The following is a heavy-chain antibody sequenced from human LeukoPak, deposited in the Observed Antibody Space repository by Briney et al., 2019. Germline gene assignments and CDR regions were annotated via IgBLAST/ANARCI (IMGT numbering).Heavy chain of an antibody. CDR3: ARQGRSHYYFDY. V-gene: IGHV4-38-2*01. D-gene: IGHD6-13*01. CDR2: IYHSGST. J-gene: IGHJ4*02. Sequence: SQTLSLTCAVSGYSISSGYYWGWIRQPPGKGLEWIGSIYHSGSTYYNPSLKSRVTISVDTSKNQFSLKLSSVTAADTAVYYCARQGRSHYYFDYWGQGTLVTVSS. CDR1: GYSISSGYY.